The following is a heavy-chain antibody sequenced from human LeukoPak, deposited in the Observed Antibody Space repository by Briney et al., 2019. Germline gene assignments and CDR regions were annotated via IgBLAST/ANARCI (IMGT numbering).Heavy chain of an antibody. CDR2: TYSSGST. D-gene: IGHD3-3*01. V-gene: IGHV4-4*07. J-gene: IGHJ5*02. CDR1: GGSISSYY. CDR3: ARSDYDFWSGYSGGFDP. Sequence: SETLSLTCTVSGGSISSYYWSWIRQPAGKGLEWIGRTYSSGSTNHNPSLKSRVTMSLDTSKNQFSLKLSSVTAADTVVYYCARSDYDFWSGYSGGFDPWGQGTLVTVSS.